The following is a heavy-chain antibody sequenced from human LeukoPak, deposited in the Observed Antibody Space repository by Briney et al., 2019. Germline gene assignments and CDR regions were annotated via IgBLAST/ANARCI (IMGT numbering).Heavy chain of an antibody. CDR3: ARRVFYTGYFDY. CDR2: IYYSGST. D-gene: IGHD3-16*01. V-gene: IGHV4-39*01. Sequence: PSETLSLTCTVSGGSISSSSYYWGWIRQPPGKGLEWIGSIYYSGSTYYNPSLKSRVTISVDTSKNQFSLKLSSVTAADTAVYYCARRVFYTGYFDYWGQGTLVTVS. CDR1: GGSISSSSYY. J-gene: IGHJ4*02.